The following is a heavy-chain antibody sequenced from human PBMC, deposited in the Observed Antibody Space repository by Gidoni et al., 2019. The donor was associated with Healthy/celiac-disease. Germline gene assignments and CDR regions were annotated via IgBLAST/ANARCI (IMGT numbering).Heavy chain of an antibody. J-gene: IGHJ3*02. D-gene: IGHD3-10*01. CDR3: ARDKDGSGSYYNVYAFDI. CDR1: GGTFSSYA. Sequence: QVQLVQSGAEVKKPGSSVKVSCKDSGGTFSSYAIRWVRQAPGQGLEWMGGIIPIFGTANYAQKFQGRVTITADESTSTAYMELSSLRSEDTAVYYCARDKDGSGSYYNVYAFDIWGQGTMVTVSS. V-gene: IGHV1-69*01. CDR2: IIPIFGTA.